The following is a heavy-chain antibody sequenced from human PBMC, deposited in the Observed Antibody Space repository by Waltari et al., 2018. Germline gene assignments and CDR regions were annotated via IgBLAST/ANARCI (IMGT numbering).Heavy chain of an antibody. CDR3: ASPGGGLWVYDY. CDR2: IYYSGST. D-gene: IGHD2-8*02. CDR1: GGSISSSSYY. Sequence: QLQLQESGPGLVKPSETLSLTCTVSGGSISSSSYYWGWIRQPPGKGLEWIGSIYYSGSTYYSTSLKSRVTISVDTSKNQFSLKLSSVTAADTAVYYCASPGGGLWVYDYWGQGTLVTVSS. J-gene: IGHJ4*02. V-gene: IGHV4-39*01.